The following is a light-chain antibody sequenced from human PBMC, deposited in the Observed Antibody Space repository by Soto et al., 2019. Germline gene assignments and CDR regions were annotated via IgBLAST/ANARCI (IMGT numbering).Light chain of an antibody. J-gene: IGKJ2*01. V-gene: IGKV3-15*01. CDR2: GAS. Sequence: EIVMTQSPAHLSVSPGERATLSCRASQSVSSNLAWYQQKPGQGPRLLIYGASTRATGIPARFSGSGSGTEFTLTISSLQSEDFAVYYCQQYNKWPPYTFGQGTKVEIK. CDR3: QQYNKWPPYT. CDR1: QSVSSN.